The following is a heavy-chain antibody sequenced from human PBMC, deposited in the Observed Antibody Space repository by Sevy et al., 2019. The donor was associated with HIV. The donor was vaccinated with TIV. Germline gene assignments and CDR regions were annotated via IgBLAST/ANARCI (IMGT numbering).Heavy chain of an antibody. J-gene: IGHJ4*02. D-gene: IGHD4-17*01. V-gene: IGHV3-48*03. CDR3: ARDLPPSATTVAHFDC. Sequence: GGSLRLSCAASGLTFSSYEMNWVRQAPGKGLEWVSDISNSGNTISYSDSVRGRFTISRDNARNSLYLQMNSLRAEDTAVYYCARDLPPSATTVAHFDCWGQGTLVTVSS. CDR2: ISNSGNTI. CDR1: GLTFSSYE.